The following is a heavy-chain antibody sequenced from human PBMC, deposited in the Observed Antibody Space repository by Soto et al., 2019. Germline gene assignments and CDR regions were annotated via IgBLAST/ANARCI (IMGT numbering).Heavy chain of an antibody. D-gene: IGHD3-3*01. CDR1: GFTFSSYW. Sequence: PGGSLRLSCAAPGFTFSSYWMSWVRQAPGKGLEWVANIKQDGSEKYYVDSVKGRFTISRDNAKNSLYLQMNSLRAEDTAVYYCASTALRFLEWSAFDYWGQGTLVTVSS. J-gene: IGHJ4*02. CDR2: IKQDGSEK. V-gene: IGHV3-7*01. CDR3: ASTALRFLEWSAFDY.